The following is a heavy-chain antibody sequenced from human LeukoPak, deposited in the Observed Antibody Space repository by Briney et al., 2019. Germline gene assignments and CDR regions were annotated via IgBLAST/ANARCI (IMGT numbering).Heavy chain of an antibody. CDR1: VFTLRQYS. V-gene: IGHV3-48*02. Sequence: GGSLTLSCAASVFTLRQYSLIWVRQAPGKGLEWVAYISGSSSTTYYADSVKGRFTISRDNANNSLYLQMNSLRDEDTAVYYCARDPYSDGWFEFWAQGTLVSVSS. J-gene: IGHJ1*01. D-gene: IGHD5-18*01. CDR2: ISGSSSTT. CDR3: ARDPYSDGWFEF.